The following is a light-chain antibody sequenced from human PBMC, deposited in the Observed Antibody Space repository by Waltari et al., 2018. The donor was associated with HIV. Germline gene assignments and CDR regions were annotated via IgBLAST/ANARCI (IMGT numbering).Light chain of an antibody. Sequence: SSELPQDPAASLALGQTCRIPCQGYTLRRHSASWYQQKPGQAPVLVIYGKNNRPSGIPDRFSGSSSGNTASLTITGAQAEDEADYYCNSRDSSGNHVVFGGGTKLTVL. CDR1: TLRRHS. J-gene: IGLJ2*01. CDR2: GKN. CDR3: NSRDSSGNHVV. V-gene: IGLV3-19*01.